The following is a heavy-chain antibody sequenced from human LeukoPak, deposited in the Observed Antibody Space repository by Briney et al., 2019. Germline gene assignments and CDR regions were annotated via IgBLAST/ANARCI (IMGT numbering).Heavy chain of an antibody. CDR2: ISGSGGNT. Sequence: GGTLRLSCAASGFTFSSYGMSWVRQAPGKGLEWVSGISGSGGNTYYADSVKGRFTISRDNSKNTLYLQMNSLRAEDTAVYYCARDRIWFGELWGAFDIWGQGTMVTVSS. V-gene: IGHV3-23*01. CDR1: GFTFSSYG. J-gene: IGHJ3*02. D-gene: IGHD3-10*01. CDR3: ARDRIWFGELWGAFDI.